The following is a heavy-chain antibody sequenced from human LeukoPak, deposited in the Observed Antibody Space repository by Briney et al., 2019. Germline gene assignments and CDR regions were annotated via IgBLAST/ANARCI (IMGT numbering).Heavy chain of an antibody. CDR2: ISSSGSTI. CDR3: ARVGYSYGHGWFDP. D-gene: IGHD5-18*01. CDR1: GFTFSSYE. J-gene: IGHJ5*02. V-gene: IGHV3-48*03. Sequence: GGSLRLSCAASGFTFSSYEMNWVRQAPGKGLEWVSYISSSGSTIYYADSVNGRFTISRDNAKNSLYLQMNSLRAEDTAVYYCARVGYSYGHGWFDPWGQGTLVTVCS.